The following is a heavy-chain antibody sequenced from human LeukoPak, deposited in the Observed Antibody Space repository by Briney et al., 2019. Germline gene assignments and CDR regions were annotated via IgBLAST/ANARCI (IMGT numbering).Heavy chain of an antibody. Sequence: SQTLSLTCAISGDSVSSNSAAWNWIRQSPSRGLEWLGRTYYRSKWYNDYAASVKSRITINPDTSKNQFSLQLNSVTPEDTAVYYCARVPLVATMGNWFDPWGQGTLVTVSS. CDR2: TYYRSKWYN. J-gene: IGHJ5*02. D-gene: IGHD5-12*01. CDR3: ARVPLVATMGNWFDP. V-gene: IGHV6-1*01. CDR1: GDSVSSNSAA.